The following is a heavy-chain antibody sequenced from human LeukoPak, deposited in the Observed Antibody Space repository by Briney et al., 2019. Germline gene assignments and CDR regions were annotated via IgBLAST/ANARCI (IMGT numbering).Heavy chain of an antibody. CDR1: GFTFSSYG. J-gene: IGHJ4*02. D-gene: IGHD3-10*01. Sequence: GGSLRLSGAASGFTFSSYGVHWVRQAPGEGLEWVAFIRYDGSNKYYADSVKGRFTISRDNSKNTLYLQMNSLRAEDTAVYYCASLWFGELFGFDYWGQVTLATVSS. CDR2: IRYDGSNK. CDR3: ASLWFGELFGFDY. V-gene: IGHV3-30*02.